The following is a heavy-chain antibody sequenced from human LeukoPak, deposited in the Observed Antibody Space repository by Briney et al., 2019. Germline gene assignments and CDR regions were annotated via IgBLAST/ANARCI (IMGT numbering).Heavy chain of an antibody. V-gene: IGHV3-30*19. CDR2: ISYNESNK. CDR1: GFIFSSYG. D-gene: IGHD5-12*01. Sequence: AGGSLRLSCTASGFIFSSYGLHWVRQAPGKGLEWVAVISYNESNKYYADSVKGRFTISRDNSKNTLYLQMNRLRAEDTALYYCASEFRLDNSGWMEYFQHWGQGTLVTVSS. CDR3: ASEFRLDNSGWMEYFQH. J-gene: IGHJ1*01.